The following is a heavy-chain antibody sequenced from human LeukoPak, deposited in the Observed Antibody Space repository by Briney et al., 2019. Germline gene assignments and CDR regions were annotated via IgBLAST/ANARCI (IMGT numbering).Heavy chain of an antibody. CDR3: ARGDGSGWPTAAFDI. V-gene: IGHV4-59*01. Sequence: PGGSLRLSCTVSGGSISSYYWSWIRQPPGKGLEWIGYIYYSGSTNYNPSLKSRVTISVDTSKNQFSLKLSSVTAADTAVYYCARGDGSGWPTAAFDIWGQGTMVTVSS. J-gene: IGHJ3*02. CDR2: IYYSGST. CDR1: GGSISSYY. D-gene: IGHD6-19*01.